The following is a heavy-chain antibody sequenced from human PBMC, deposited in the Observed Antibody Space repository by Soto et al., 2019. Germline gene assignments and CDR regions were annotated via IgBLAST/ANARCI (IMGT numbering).Heavy chain of an antibody. V-gene: IGHV3-49*03. CDR2: IRSKAYGGTT. CDR3: TRLSAYSSGWYGIYYGMDV. CDR1: GFTFGDYA. J-gene: IGHJ6*02. Sequence: GGSLRLSCTASGFTFGDYAMSWFRQAPGKGLEWVGFIRSKAYGGTTEYAASAKGRFTISRDDSKSIAYLQMNSLKTEDTAVYYCTRLSAYSSGWYGIYYGMDVWGQGTTVTVSS. D-gene: IGHD6-19*01.